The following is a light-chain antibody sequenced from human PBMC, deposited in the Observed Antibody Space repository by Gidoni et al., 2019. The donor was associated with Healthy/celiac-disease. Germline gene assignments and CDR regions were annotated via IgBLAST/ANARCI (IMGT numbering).Light chain of an antibody. V-gene: IGKV1-39*01. CDR3: QQSYSTPWT. J-gene: IGKJ1*01. Sequence: DIQMTQSPSSLSARASQSISNYVNWYQQKPGKAPNLLIYAASTLQSGVPSRFSGSGSGTDFTLTISSLQPEDFATYYCQQSYSTPWTFGQGTKVEIK. CDR1: QSISNY. CDR2: AAS.